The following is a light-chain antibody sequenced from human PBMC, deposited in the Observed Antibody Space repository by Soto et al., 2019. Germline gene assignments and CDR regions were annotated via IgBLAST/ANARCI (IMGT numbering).Light chain of an antibody. CDR1: QSVSRSF. CDR2: GAS. Sequence: DIVLTQSPGTLSLSPGERATLSCRASQSVSRSFLAWYQQKPGQAPRLLIYGASSRATGIPDRFSGSGSGTDFTLTISRLEPEDFAVYYCQHYGSSPWTFGQGAKVEMK. V-gene: IGKV3-20*01. J-gene: IGKJ1*01. CDR3: QHYGSSPWT.